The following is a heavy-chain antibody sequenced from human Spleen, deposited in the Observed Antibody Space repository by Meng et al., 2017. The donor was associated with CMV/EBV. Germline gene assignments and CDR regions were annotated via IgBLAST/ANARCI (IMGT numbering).Heavy chain of an antibody. CDR2: IFYSGST. V-gene: IGHV4-61*01. CDR1: GGSVNSGTYY. D-gene: IGHD6-19*01. Sequence: SGGSVNSGTYYWSWIRQPPGKGLEWIGYIFYSGSTNYNPSLKSRVTISLDTSKNQFSLKVSSVTAADTAVYYCARALGVAGPEYYLDYWGQGTLVTVSS. J-gene: IGHJ4*02. CDR3: ARALGVAGPEYYLDY.